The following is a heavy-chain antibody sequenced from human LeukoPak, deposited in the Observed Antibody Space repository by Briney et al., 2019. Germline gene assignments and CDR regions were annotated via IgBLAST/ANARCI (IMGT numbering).Heavy chain of an antibody. J-gene: IGHJ4*02. D-gene: IGHD6-13*01. Sequence: SETLSLTCTVSGGSISSRPYCWGWIRQPPGKGLEWLGSSYYSGSTYYKPSLKSRVTISVDTSKNQISLKLSSVTAADTAVYYCARLVVSSWYHEVLLGRDYWGQGTLVTVSS. V-gene: IGHV4-39*01. CDR3: ARLVVSSWYHEVLLGRDY. CDR1: GGSISSRPYC. CDR2: SYYSGST.